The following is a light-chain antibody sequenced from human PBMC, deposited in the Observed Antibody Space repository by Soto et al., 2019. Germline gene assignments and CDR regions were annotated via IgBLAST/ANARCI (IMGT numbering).Light chain of an antibody. CDR1: QSVSSS. CDR2: HAS. Sequence: EIVMAQSPATLSVSPGERATLSCRASQSVSSSLAWYQQKPGQAPRLLIYHASAGATGIPARFSGSGSGTDFSLTISSLQSEDSATYYCQQYNSYSSFGPGTKVDIK. CDR3: QQYNSYSS. V-gene: IGKV3-15*01. J-gene: IGKJ3*01.